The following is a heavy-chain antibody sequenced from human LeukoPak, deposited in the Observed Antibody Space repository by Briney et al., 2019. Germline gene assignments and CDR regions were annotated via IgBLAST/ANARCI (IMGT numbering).Heavy chain of an antibody. Sequence: GGSLRLSCAASQFTLSYYAMHWVRQAPGKGLEWVALISSDGTNQYYAHSVKGRFTISRDSRKSTLYLQMDSLKPEETAVYYCATSTRGYTYTLDYWGQGTLVTVSS. J-gene: IGHJ4*02. CDR3: ATSTRGYTYTLDY. V-gene: IGHV3-30*04. CDR2: ISSDGTNQ. CDR1: QFTLSYYA. D-gene: IGHD5-12*01.